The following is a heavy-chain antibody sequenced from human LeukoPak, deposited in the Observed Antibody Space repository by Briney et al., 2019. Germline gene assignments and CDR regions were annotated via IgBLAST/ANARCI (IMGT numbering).Heavy chain of an antibody. CDR3: ARYSSSSGGASHYFDY. J-gene: IGHJ4*02. CDR2: ISGDGSMT. Sequence: TGGPLRFSCAVSGFTPRGYWMHWVRQAPGKGLVWVSRISGDGSMTNYADSVKGRFTISRDSAKNTVYLQMNSLRAEDTAVYYCARYSSSSGGASHYFDYWGQGTLVTVSS. V-gene: IGHV3-74*01. CDR1: GFTPRGYW. D-gene: IGHD6-6*01.